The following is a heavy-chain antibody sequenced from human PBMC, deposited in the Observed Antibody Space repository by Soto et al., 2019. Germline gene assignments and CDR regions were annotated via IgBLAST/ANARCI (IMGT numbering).Heavy chain of an antibody. V-gene: IGHV1-69*01. CDR2: IIPIFGTA. CDR1: GGTFSSYA. D-gene: IGHD4-4*01. CDR3: ARSAYSNQAPPFDY. J-gene: IGHJ4*01. Sequence: QVQLVQSGAEVKKPGSSVKVSCKASGGTFSSYAISWVRQDPGQGLEWMGGIIPIFGTANYAQKFQGRVTITADESTSTAYMELSSLRSEDTALYYCARSAYSNQAPPFDYWGHGNLVTVSS.